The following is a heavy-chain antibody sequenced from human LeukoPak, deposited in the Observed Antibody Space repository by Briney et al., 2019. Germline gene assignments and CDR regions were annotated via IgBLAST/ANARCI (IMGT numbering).Heavy chain of an antibody. Sequence: GGSLRLSCAASRFXLSSYWISWVRQAPGKGLEWVANIKQDGNEKYYVDSVEGRFTISRDNAKNSLYLQMNSLRVEDTAVYYCARDYQGHFEYWGQGTLVTVSS. V-gene: IGHV3-7*05. CDR3: ARDYQGHFEY. CDR1: RFXLSSYW. J-gene: IGHJ4*02. D-gene: IGHD2-2*01. CDR2: IKQDGNEK.